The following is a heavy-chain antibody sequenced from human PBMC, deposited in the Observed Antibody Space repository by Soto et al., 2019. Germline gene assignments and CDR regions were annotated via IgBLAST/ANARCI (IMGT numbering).Heavy chain of an antibody. D-gene: IGHD2-15*01. Sequence: QVQLVQSGAEVKKPGSSLKVSCKASGGTFTNYAFSWVRQAPGQGLEWMGGIIPIFGTPDYAQKFQGRVTITADESTGAASMELSSVRSDDTALYFCARERSVGYCITPTRPNPFYYYAMDVWGQGTTVTVSS. CDR3: ARERSVGYCITPTRPNPFYYYAMDV. CDR1: GGTFTNYA. CDR2: IIPIFGTP. J-gene: IGHJ6*02. V-gene: IGHV1-69*12.